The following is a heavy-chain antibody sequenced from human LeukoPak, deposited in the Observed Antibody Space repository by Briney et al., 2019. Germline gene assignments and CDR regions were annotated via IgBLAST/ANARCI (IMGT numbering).Heavy chain of an antibody. J-gene: IGHJ4*02. CDR3: AKEGYYDSSGYSDY. V-gene: IGHV3-23*01. Sequence: SGGSLRLSCAASGFTFSSYAMSWVRQAPGKGLEWVSAISGSGGSTYYADSVKGRFTISRDSSKNTLYLQMNSLRAEDTAVYYCAKEGYYDSSGYSDYWGQGTLVTVSS. CDR2: ISGSGGST. CDR1: GFTFSSYA. D-gene: IGHD3-22*01.